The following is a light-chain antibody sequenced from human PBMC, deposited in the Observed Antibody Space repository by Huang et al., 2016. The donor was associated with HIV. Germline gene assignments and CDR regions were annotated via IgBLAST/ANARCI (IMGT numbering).Light chain of an antibody. V-gene: IGKV3-15*01. CDR2: GAS. CDR1: QNVSSN. Sequence: EIVMTQFRATLSVSPGERATLSCRASQNVSSNLAWYQQKPGQAPRLLIYGASTRATGIPARFSGSGSGTEFTLTISSLQSEDFAVYYCQQYNNWPPYTFGQGTKLEIK. CDR3: QQYNNWPPYT. J-gene: IGKJ2*01.